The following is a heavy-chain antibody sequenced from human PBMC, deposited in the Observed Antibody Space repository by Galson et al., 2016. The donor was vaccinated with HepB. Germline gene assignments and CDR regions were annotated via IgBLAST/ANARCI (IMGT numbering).Heavy chain of an antibody. J-gene: IGHJ4*02. Sequence: SEPLSLTCAVYGGSFSGSHWSWIRQPPGKGLEWIGEINHRGSTNYNPSLKSRVPISVDTSKNQFSLKLSSVTAADTAVYYCARRIAVAGNDYWGQGTLVTVSS. D-gene: IGHD6-19*01. CDR2: INHRGST. CDR3: ARRIAVAGNDY. CDR1: GGSFSGSH. V-gene: IGHV4-34*01.